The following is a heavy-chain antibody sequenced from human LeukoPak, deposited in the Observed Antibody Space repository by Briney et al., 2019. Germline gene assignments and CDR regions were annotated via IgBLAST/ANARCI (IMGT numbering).Heavy chain of an antibody. CDR3: ARDTTQNRFLEWPLAY. Sequence: ASVKVSCKASGGTFSSYAISWVRQAPGQGLEWMGWINPNSGDTNYAQNFRGRVTMTRDTSITSVYMELTRLTSDDTAVYYCARDTTQNRFLEWPLAYWGQGTLVIVSS. D-gene: IGHD3-3*01. CDR2: INPNSGDT. CDR1: GGTFSSYA. J-gene: IGHJ4*02. V-gene: IGHV1-2*02.